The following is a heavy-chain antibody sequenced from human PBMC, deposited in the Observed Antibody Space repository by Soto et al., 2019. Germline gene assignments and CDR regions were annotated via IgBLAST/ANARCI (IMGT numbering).Heavy chain of an antibody. D-gene: IGHD6-13*01. CDR2: ISYDGSNK. CDR1: GFTFSSYA. V-gene: IGHV3-30-3*01. Sequence: QVQLVESGGGVVQPGRSLRLSCAASGFTFSSYAMHWVRQAPGKGLEWVAVISYDGSNKYYADSVTGRFTISRDNSKNTLYRQMNSLRAEDTAVYYCAKEGQQLEFDYWGQGTLVTVSS. CDR3: AKEGQQLEFDY. J-gene: IGHJ4*02.